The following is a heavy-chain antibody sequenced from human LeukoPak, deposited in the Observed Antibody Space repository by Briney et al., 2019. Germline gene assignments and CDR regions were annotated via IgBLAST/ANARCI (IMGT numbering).Heavy chain of an antibody. J-gene: IGHJ5*02. CDR3: ARDLVIKSLLGGGWFDP. D-gene: IGHD3-16*02. V-gene: IGHV1-18*01. CDR1: GYTFTSYG. CDR2: ISAYNGNT. Sequence: GASVKVSCKASGYTFTSYGISWVRQAPGQGLEWMGWISAYNGNTNYAQKLQGRVTMTTDTSTSTAYMELRSLRSDDTAVYYCARDLVIKSLLGGGWFDPWGQGTLVTVSS.